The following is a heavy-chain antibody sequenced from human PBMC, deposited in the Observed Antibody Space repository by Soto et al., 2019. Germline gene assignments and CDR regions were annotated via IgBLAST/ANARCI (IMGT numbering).Heavy chain of an antibody. V-gene: IGHV4-59*01. J-gene: IGHJ4*02. CDR2: IYYSGSA. CDR1: GGSISGFY. D-gene: IGHD2-21*02. Sequence: PSETLSLTCTISGGSISGFYWGWIRQPPGKGLVWIGNIYYSGSANYDPSLRSRVTISLDTSTNQFSLNLNSVTAADTAIYCCARWRYCGGDCYWLDFWGQGTLVTVSS. CDR3: ARWRYCGGDCYWLDF.